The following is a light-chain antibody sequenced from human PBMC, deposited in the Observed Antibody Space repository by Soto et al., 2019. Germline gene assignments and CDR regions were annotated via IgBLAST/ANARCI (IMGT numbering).Light chain of an antibody. CDR2: GAS. Sequence: QLTQSPSSLSASVGDRVTITCRASQDVSRYLAWYQQKAGKAPKLLIYGASTLQSGVPSRFSGFGSGTEITLTTSSLQPEDFATYHCQQLQRTPFTFGHGTTVDV. V-gene: IGKV1-9*01. CDR3: QQLQRTPFT. CDR1: QDVSRY. J-gene: IGKJ3*01.